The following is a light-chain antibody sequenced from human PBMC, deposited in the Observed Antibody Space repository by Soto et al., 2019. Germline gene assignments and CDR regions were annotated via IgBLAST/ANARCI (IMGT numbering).Light chain of an antibody. V-gene: IGKV3-20*01. Sequence: EIVLTQSPGTLSLSPGERATLSCRASHSVSSTYLAWYQQKPGQAPRLLIYGASSRATGIPDRFSGSGSETDFTLDLSRLEPEDFEVYYCEQYGSSPPYTFGQGTKLEIK. CDR1: HSVSSTY. J-gene: IGKJ2*01. CDR3: EQYGSSPPYT. CDR2: GAS.